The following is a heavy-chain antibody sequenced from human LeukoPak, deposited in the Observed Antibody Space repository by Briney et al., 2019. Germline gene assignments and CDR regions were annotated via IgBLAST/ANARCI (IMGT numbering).Heavy chain of an antibody. J-gene: IGHJ4*02. D-gene: IGHD3-22*01. V-gene: IGHV4-34*01. Sequence: KTSETLSLTCAVYGGSFSGYYWSWIRQPPGKGLEGIGEINHSGSTNYNPSLKGRVTISVDTSKNQFSLKLSSVTAADTAVYYCASVYDSSGYYPFWGQGTLVTVSS. CDR3: ASVYDSSGYYPF. CDR1: GGSFSGYY. CDR2: INHSGST.